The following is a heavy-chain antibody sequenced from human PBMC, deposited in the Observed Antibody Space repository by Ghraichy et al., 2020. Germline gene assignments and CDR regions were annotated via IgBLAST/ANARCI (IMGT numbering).Heavy chain of an antibody. CDR3: ATRPYYDILTGYGGLDF. CDR1: GFTFSSYA. J-gene: IGHJ4*02. D-gene: IGHD3-9*01. V-gene: IGHV3-23*01. Sequence: GGSLRLSCAASGFTFSSYAMRWVRQAPGKGLEWVSAISGTGGSTYYADSVKGRFTISRDNSKNTLYLQINSLRAKDTAVYYCATRPYYDILTGYGGLDFWGQGTLVTVS. CDR2: ISGTGGST.